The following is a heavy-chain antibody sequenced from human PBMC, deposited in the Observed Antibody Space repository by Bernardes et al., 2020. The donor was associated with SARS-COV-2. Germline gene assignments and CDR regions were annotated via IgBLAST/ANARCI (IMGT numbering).Heavy chain of an antibody. CDR1: GFSLSTSGVG. J-gene: IGHJ4*01. CDR3: AKRQGCSSTSCYLKFDY. D-gene: IGHD2-2*01. Sequence: SGPTLLKPTQTLTLTCTFSGFSLSTSGVGVGWIRQPPGKALEWLALIYWDDDKRYSPSLKSRLTITKDTSKNQVVLTMTNMGPVDTATYYCAKRQGCSSTSCYLKFDYWGHGTLVTVSS. CDR2: IYWDDDK. V-gene: IGHV2-5*02.